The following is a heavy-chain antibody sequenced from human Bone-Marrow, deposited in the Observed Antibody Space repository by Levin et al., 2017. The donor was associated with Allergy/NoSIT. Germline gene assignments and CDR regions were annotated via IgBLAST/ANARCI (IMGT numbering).Heavy chain of an antibody. Sequence: ASETLSLTCSVSGGSINTTYWWSWVRQPPGKGLEWIGEVSQSGTTNYNPSLKGRVTISLDKSKNHFSLRLTSVTAADTAVYYCARHRHFFSRGQQTNDSDNWGQGTLVTVSS. V-gene: IGHV4-4*02. CDR1: GGSINTTYW. J-gene: IGHJ4*02. D-gene: IGHD6-13*01. CDR3: ARHRHFFSRGQQTNDSDN. CDR2: VSQSGTT.